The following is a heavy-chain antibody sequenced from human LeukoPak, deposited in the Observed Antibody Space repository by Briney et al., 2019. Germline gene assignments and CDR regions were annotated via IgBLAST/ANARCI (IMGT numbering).Heavy chain of an antibody. D-gene: IGHD2-2*01. CDR2: ISYDGSNK. CDR3: ARGDIVVVPPDY. V-gene: IGHV3-30*04. J-gene: IGHJ4*02. CDR1: GFTFSSYA. Sequence: GRSLRLSCAASGFTFSSYAMHWVRQAPGKGLEWVAVISYDGSNKYYADSVKGRFTISRGNSKNTLYLQMNSLRAEDTAVYYCARGDIVVVPPDYWGQGTLVTVSS.